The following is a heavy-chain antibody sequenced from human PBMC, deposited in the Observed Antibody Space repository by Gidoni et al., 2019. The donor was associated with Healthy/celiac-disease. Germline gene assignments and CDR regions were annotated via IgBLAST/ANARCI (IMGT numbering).Heavy chain of an antibody. J-gene: IGHJ3*02. Sequence: QVQLQQWGAGLLKPSEPLSLTCAVYGGSFSGYYWSWIRQPPGKGLEWIGEINHSGSTNYNPSLKSRVTISVDTSKNQFSLKLSSVTAADTAVYYCARGPRDSSGYSWGQGTMVTVSS. CDR3: ARGPRDSSGYS. CDR1: GGSFSGYY. D-gene: IGHD3-22*01. CDR2: INHSGST. V-gene: IGHV4-34*01.